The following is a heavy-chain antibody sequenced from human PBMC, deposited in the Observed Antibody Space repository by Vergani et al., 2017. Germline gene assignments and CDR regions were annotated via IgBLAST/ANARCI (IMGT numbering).Heavy chain of an antibody. Sequence: EVQLLESGGGLVTPGGSLRLSCAASGFPFSSYAMSWVRQAPGKGLEWVSAISGSGVRTYYADSVKGRFTISRDNSKNTLYLQMNSLRAEDTAVYYCAGGGWLYYFDYWGQGTLVTVSS. V-gene: IGHV3-23*01. CDR1: GFPFSSYA. CDR2: ISGSGVRT. J-gene: IGHJ4*02. CDR3: AGGGWLYYFDY. D-gene: IGHD6-19*01.